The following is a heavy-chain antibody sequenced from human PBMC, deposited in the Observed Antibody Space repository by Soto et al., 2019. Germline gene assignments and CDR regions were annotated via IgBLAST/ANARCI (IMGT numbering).Heavy chain of an antibody. V-gene: IGHV3-23*01. J-gene: IGHJ4*02. Sequence: GGSLRLSCAASGLMLSSFGMGWVRQGPGKGLEWVSGINAGGDGRTYYADSVKGRFTISRDNSKNTVHLQMNSLRAEDTAVYYCAKDGQYYDILTGPFDYWGQGTLVTVSS. CDR2: INAGGDGRT. CDR1: GLMLSSFG. D-gene: IGHD3-9*01. CDR3: AKDGQYYDILTGPFDY.